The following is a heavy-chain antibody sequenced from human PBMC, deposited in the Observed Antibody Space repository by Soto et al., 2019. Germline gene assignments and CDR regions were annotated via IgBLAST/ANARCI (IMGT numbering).Heavy chain of an antibody. D-gene: IGHD5-18*01. J-gene: IGHJ6*02. CDR2: ISAYNGST. V-gene: IGHV1-18*04. CDR3: ARTGRGTAMALYYYYYYGMDV. Sequence: ASVKVSCKASGYTFTSYGISWVRQAPGQGLEWMGWISAYNGSTNYAQKLQGRVTMTTDTSTSTAYMELRSLRSDDTAVYYCARTGRGTAMALYYYYYYGMDVWGQGTTVTVSS. CDR1: GYTFTSYG.